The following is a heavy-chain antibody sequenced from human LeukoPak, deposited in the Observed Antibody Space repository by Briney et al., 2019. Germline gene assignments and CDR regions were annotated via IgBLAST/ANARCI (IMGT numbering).Heavy chain of an antibody. CDR2: INSDGTMS. CDR1: GFTLRNYW. J-gene: IGHJ6*02. Sequence: GGSLRLSCGASGFTLRNYWMHWVRQAPGKGLVWVSRINSDGTMSNYADSVKGRFTISRDNAKNTLHLQMNSLRAEDTAVYYCARGLAVAGNCMDVWGQGTTVTVSS. D-gene: IGHD6-19*01. CDR3: ARGLAVAGNCMDV. V-gene: IGHV3-74*01.